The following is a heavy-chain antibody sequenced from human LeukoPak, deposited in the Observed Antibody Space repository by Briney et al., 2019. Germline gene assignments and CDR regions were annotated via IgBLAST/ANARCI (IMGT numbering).Heavy chain of an antibody. J-gene: IGHJ4*02. D-gene: IGHD2-15*01. CDR1: GFTVSSNY. CDR3: ARTSTAGGGYFDY. Sequence: QTGGSLRLSCAASGFTVSSNYMSWVRQAPGKGLEWVSITYSGGNTYYADSVKGRFTISRDSSKNTLYLQMHSLTAEDTAVYYCARTSTAGGGYFDYWGQGTLVTVSS. CDR2: TYSGGNT. V-gene: IGHV3-53*01.